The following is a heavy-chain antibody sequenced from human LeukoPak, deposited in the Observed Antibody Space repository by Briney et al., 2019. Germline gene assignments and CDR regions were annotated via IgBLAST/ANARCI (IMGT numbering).Heavy chain of an antibody. J-gene: IGHJ4*02. CDR1: GFTFSSYG. CDR2: IWYDGSNK. V-gene: IGHV3-33*01. Sequence: GGSLRLSCAASGFTFSSYGMHWVRQAPGKGLEWVAVIWYDGSNKYYADSVKGRFTISRDNSKNTLYLQMNSLRAEDTAVYYCARGSSYSSGWYHLNGWGQGTLVTVSS. CDR3: ARGSSYSSGWYHLNG. D-gene: IGHD6-19*01.